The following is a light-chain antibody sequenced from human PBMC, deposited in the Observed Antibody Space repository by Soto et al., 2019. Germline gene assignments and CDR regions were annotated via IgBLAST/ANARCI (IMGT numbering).Light chain of an antibody. J-gene: IGKJ5*01. CDR3: QQYKDWFSIS. CDR1: QSVSTK. Sequence: EIVMTQSPATLSASPGERVTLSCRASQSVSTKSAWYQQKPGQAPRLLIYGASTRVTGIPARFSGSGSGTDFTLTISSLQSEDFGLYYCQQYKDWFSISFGQGTRLEMK. V-gene: IGKV3-15*01. CDR2: GAS.